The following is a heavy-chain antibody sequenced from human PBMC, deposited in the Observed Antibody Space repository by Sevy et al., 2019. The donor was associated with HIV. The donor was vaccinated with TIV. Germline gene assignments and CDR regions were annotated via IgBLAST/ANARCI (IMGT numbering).Heavy chain of an antibody. CDR2: ISHDERYK. V-gene: IGHV3-30*04. CDR3: ARLVSCGGDCYYLDS. CDR1: GFTFSNYD. J-gene: IGHJ4*02. D-gene: IGHD2-21*02. Sequence: GGSLRLSCAASGFTFSNYDMHWVRQAPGKGLDWVAVISHDERYKNYAESVKVRFTISRDNFKNTLFLLMDSLRPEDTAVYFCARLVSCGGDCYYLDSWGQGALVTVSS.